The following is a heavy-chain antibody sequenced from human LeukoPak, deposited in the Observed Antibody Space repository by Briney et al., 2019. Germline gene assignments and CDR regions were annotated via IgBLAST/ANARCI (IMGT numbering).Heavy chain of an antibody. D-gene: IGHD3-22*01. CDR2: IIPIFGIA. CDR1: GGTFSSYA. CDR3: ARAPSRDSSGPYGMDV. J-gene: IGHJ6*02. Sequence: SVKVSCKASGGTFSSYAISWVRQAPGQGLEWMGRIIPIFGIANYAQKFQGRVTITAGKSTSTAYMELSSLRSEDTAVYYCARAPSRDSSGPYGMDVWGQGTTVTVSS. V-gene: IGHV1-69*04.